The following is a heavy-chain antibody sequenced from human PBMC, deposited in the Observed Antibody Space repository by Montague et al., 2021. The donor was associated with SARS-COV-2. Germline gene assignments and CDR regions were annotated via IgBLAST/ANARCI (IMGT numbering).Heavy chain of an antibody. CDR2: VLYSKGT. D-gene: IGHD3-9*01. CDR3: VRQPHYDGLNGHPDL. CDR1: GVSVTDYY. Sequence: SETLSLACTVSGVSVTDYYWSWIRQPPGKGLEWVGDVLYSKGTNFNPSLKSRVAISVDTSKNQFSLRLTSVTAADTAFYYCVRQPHYDGLNGHPDLWDQGTLVTVSS. J-gene: IGHJ4*02. V-gene: IGHV4-59*08.